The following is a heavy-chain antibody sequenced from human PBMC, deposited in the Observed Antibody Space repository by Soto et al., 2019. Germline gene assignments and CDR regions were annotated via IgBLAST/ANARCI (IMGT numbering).Heavy chain of an antibody. CDR3: ARWEGYSYGSAEETYYFDY. D-gene: IGHD5-18*01. CDR1: GFTFSSYA. Sequence: GGSLRLSCAASGFTFSSYAMHWVRQAPGKGLEWVAVISYDGSNKYYADSVKGRFTISRDNSKNTLYLQMNSLRAEDTAVYYCARWEGYSYGSAEETYYFDYWGKGTLVTVSS. CDR2: ISYDGSNK. J-gene: IGHJ4*02. V-gene: IGHV3-30-3*01.